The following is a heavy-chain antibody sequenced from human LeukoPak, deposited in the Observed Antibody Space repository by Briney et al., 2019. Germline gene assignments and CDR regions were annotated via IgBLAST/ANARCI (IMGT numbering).Heavy chain of an antibody. CDR1: GFTFSSYW. CDR2: ISDSGGST. D-gene: IGHD2-15*01. Sequence: GGSLRLSCAASGFTFSSYWMHWVRHAPGKGLVWVSAISDSGGSTYYADSVKGRFTISRDNSKNTLYLQMNSLRAEDTAVYYCAKDTGYCSGGSCLFDYWGQGTLVTVSS. CDR3: AKDTGYCSGGSCLFDY. J-gene: IGHJ4*02. V-gene: IGHV3-23*01.